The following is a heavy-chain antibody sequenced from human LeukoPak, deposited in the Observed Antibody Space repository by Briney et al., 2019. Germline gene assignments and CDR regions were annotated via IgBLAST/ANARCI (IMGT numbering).Heavy chain of an antibody. CDR2: ISSSSSYI. CDR1: GFTFSSYS. J-gene: IGHJ4*02. CDR3: AKGPLWFGENYYFDY. D-gene: IGHD3-10*01. Sequence: GGSLRLSCAASGFTFSSYSMNWVRQAPGKGLEWVSSISSSSSYIYYADSVKGRFAISRDNSKNTLYLQMNSLRAEDTAVYYCAKGPLWFGENYYFDYWGQGTLVTVSS. V-gene: IGHV3-21*04.